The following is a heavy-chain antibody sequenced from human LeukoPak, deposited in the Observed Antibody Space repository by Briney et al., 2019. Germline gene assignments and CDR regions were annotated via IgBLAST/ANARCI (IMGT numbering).Heavy chain of an antibody. J-gene: IGHJ5*02. Sequence: TGGSLRLSCAASALTFSSHAMSWVRQAPGKGLEWVSAISGSGDRTIYADSVKGRFTISRDNSKNTLFLQMNSLTAEDTAVYYCAKEPAYSATWTRFDPWGQGTLVTVSS. CDR1: ALTFSSHA. D-gene: IGHD2-21*01. CDR3: AKEPAYSATWTRFDP. CDR2: ISGSGDRT. V-gene: IGHV3-23*01.